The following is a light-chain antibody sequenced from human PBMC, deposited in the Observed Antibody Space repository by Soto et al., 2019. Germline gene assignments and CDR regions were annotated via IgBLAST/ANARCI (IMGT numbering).Light chain of an antibody. CDR3: HQYGSSVLT. V-gene: IGKV3-20*01. Sequence: PGERATLSCRANQTINNNYFAWYQQKHGQAPRLLLYGASSRATGIPVRFSGSGSGTDFTLTITRLEPEDFAVYYCHQYGSSVLTFGGGTTVDVK. CDR2: GAS. J-gene: IGKJ4*01. CDR1: QTINNNY.